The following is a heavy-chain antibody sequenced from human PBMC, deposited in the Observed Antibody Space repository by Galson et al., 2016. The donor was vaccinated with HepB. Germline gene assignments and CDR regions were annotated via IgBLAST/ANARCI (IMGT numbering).Heavy chain of an antibody. J-gene: IGHJ4*02. V-gene: IGHV3-7*01. CDR1: GFTFSSYW. D-gene: IGHD6-13*01. Sequence: SLRLSCAASGFTFSSYWMSWVRQGPGKGLEWVAIIKQDGSEKYYVDSVKGRFTISRDNAKKSLYLQMNSLRAEDMAVYYCARVGIGSSWYFDYWGQGTLVTVSS. CDR3: ARVGIGSSWYFDY. CDR2: IKQDGSEK.